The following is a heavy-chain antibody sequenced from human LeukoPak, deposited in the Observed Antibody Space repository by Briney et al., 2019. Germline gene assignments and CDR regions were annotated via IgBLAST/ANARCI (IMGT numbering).Heavy chain of an antibody. CDR1: GYTFTDHH. D-gene: IGHD3-10*01. CDR3: ASHYGPGPV. J-gene: IGHJ4*02. Sequence: ASVTVTCKSSGYTFTDHHVHLVRQGPGQGLEWMGRIHPKSGDTDYAQKVQVKATRTRDTSITTAYRALASLMSDDTAVYFCASHYGPGPVWGQGTLVTVS. V-gene: IGHV1-2*06. CDR2: IHPKSGDT.